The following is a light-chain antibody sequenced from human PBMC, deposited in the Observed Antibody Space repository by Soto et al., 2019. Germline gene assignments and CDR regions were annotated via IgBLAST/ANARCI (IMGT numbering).Light chain of an antibody. CDR1: QSVSSY. J-gene: IGKJ4*01. CDR3: QQRSDWPLT. CDR2: DAS. Sequence: EIVLTQSPATLSLSPGERATLSCRASQSVSSYLAWYQQKPGQAPRLLIYDASNRATGIPARFSGSGSGTGFTLTISSLEPEDFAVYYCQQRSDWPLTLGGGTKVEIK. V-gene: IGKV3-11*01.